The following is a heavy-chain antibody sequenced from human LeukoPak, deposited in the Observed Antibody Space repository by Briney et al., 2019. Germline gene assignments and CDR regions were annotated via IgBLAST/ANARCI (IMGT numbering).Heavy chain of an antibody. CDR1: GFIFSDYY. V-gene: IGHV3-11*05. D-gene: IGHD2-8*01. J-gene: IGHJ4*02. CDR2: IAPSSNYI. Sequence: GGSLRLSCAASGFIFSDYYMTWVRLTPGTGLEWISYIAPSSNYINYAASVKGRFTVSRDNSRNSVYLRMNSLRAEDTAAYYCSRDSRLMDFWGQGTPVTVSS. CDR3: SRDSRLMDF.